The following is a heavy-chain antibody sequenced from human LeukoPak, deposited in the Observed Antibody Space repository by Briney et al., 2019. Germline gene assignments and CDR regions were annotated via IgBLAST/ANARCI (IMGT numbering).Heavy chain of an antibody. J-gene: IGHJ4*02. D-gene: IGHD3-16*02. CDR1: GFTFSSYS. CDR2: ISSSSSYI. Sequence: GGSLRLSCAASGFTFSSYSMNWVRQAPGKGLEWVSSISSSSSYIYYADSVKGRFTISRDNAKNSLYLQMNSLRAEDTAVYYCAREGSDMITFGGVIVMIDYWGQGTLVTVSS. CDR3: AREGSDMITFGGVIVMIDY. V-gene: IGHV3-21*01.